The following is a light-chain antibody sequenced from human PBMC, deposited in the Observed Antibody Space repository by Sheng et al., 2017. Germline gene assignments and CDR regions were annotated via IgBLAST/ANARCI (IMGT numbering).Light chain of an antibody. CDR2: DAS. Sequence: EIVLTQSPGTLSLSPGERATLSCRASQSISSTSLAWYQQKPGQAPRLLIYDASIRATGVPARFSGSGSGTDFTLTISSLEPEDFAVYYCQQRSNPFTFGPGTKVDIK. CDR1: QSISSTS. V-gene: IGKV3D-20*02. CDR3: QQRSNPFT. J-gene: IGKJ3*01.